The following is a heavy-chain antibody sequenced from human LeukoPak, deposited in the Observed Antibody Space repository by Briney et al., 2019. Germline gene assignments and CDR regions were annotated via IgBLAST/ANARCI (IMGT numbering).Heavy chain of an antibody. CDR3: ARVRIYDDYVYWYFDL. CDR2: IYSGGDT. D-gene: IGHD4-17*01. V-gene: IGHV3-53*01. Sequence: PGGSLRLSCAASGFTVSNNYMSWVRQAPGKGLEWVSVIYSGGDTYYADSVKGRFTTSRDNTKKTLYLQMNSLRAEDTAVYYCARVRIYDDYVYWYFDLWGRGTLITVSS. CDR1: GFTVSNNY. J-gene: IGHJ2*01.